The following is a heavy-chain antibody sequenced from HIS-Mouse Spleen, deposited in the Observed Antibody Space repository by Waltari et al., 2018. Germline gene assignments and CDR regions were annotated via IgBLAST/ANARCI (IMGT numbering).Heavy chain of an antibody. CDR2: IKPYNGNK. Sequence: QVQLVQSGAEVKKPGASVKVSCKASGYTFTSYGISWVRQAPGQGLEWMGWIKPYNGNKNHAQKGQGRVTMTTDTSTSTAYMELRSLRSDDTAVYYCARGSSDSSSWYYYYYGMDVWGQGTTVTVSS. CDR3: ARGSSDSSSWYYYYYGMDV. D-gene: IGHD6-13*01. V-gene: IGHV1-18*01. CDR1: GYTFTSYG. J-gene: IGHJ6*02.